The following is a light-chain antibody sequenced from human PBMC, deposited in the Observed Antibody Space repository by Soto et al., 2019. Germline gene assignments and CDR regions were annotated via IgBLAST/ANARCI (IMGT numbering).Light chain of an antibody. CDR2: DAS. J-gene: IGKJ5*01. V-gene: IGKV3-11*01. Sequence: EIVLTQCPATLSWSPGERATLSCGASQSVRSYLAWYQQKPGQAPRLLIYDASNRATGIPARLSGSGSGKVFTLTISSIEPEDFAVYYCQQRSNWITFGHGTRLEIK. CDR3: QQRSNWIT. CDR1: QSVRSY.